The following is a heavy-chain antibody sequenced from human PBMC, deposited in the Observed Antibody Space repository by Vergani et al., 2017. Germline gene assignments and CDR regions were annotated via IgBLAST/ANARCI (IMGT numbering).Heavy chain of an antibody. V-gene: IGHV4-39*01. Sequence: QLQLQESGPGLVKPSETLSLTCTVSGGSISSSSYYWGWIRQPPGKGLEWIGSIYYSGSTYYNPSLKSRVTISVDTSKNQFSLKLSSVTAADTAVYYCARPRDTAMVTGVDPWGQGTLVTVSA. J-gene: IGHJ5*02. CDR3: ARPRDTAMVTGVDP. CDR1: GGSISSSSYY. D-gene: IGHD5-18*01. CDR2: IYYSGST.